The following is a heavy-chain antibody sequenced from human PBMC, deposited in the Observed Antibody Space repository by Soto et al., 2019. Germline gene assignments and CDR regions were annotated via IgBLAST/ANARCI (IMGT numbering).Heavy chain of an antibody. Sequence: SWWQLPDPPGKRLEWIGYVHNSGSTKYNPSLKSRVIISLDTSESHFSLELSSVTVADTAVYFCATGAGWLTDYWGQGTLVTVSS. D-gene: IGHD6-19*01. J-gene: IGHJ4*02. V-gene: IGHV4-61*03. CDR3: ATGAGWLTDY. CDR2: VHNSGST. CDR1: S.